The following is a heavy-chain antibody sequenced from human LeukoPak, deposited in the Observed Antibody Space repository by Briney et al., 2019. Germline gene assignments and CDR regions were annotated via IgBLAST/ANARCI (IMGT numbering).Heavy chain of an antibody. CDR2: ITSSGDGT. J-gene: IGHJ4*02. V-gene: IGHV3-23*01. D-gene: IGHD3-22*01. CDR1: GFTFNIYA. CDR3: AKDRPNYYGSNGHYYRRDGDY. Sequence: GGSLRLSCAASGFTFNIYAMSWLRQAPGKGLQWVSSITSSGDGTYYADSVKGRFTISRDNSENMLYQQMNSLRVEDTAVYFCAKDRPNYYGSNGHYYRRDGDYWGQGTLVTVSS.